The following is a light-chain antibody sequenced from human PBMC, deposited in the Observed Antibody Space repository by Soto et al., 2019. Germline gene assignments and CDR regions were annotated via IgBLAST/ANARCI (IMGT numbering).Light chain of an antibody. Sequence: QSVLTQPASVSVSLGQSITSSCTGTSSDIGGYKYVSWYQQHPGKAPKLIIFEVSNRPSGVSDRFSGSNSGNTASLTISGLQAEDEADYYCTSYSRYRVLVFGGGTKVTVL. V-gene: IGLV2-14*01. CDR1: SSDIGGYKY. CDR3: TSYSRYRVLV. CDR2: EVS. J-gene: IGLJ3*02.